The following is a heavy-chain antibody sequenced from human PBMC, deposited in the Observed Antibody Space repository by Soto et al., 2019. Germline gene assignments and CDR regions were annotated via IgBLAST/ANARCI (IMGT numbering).Heavy chain of an antibody. Sequence: QVQLQESGPGLVKPSETLSLTCTVSGGSISSYYWSWVRQPPGKGLEWIGYIYYSGSTNYNPSLKSRVTISVDTSKNQFSLKLSSVTAADTAVYSCARVAHYDAFDIWGQGTMVTVSS. CDR2: IYYSGST. CDR1: GGSISSYY. J-gene: IGHJ3*02. V-gene: IGHV4-59*01. D-gene: IGHD3-10*01. CDR3: ARVAHYDAFDI.